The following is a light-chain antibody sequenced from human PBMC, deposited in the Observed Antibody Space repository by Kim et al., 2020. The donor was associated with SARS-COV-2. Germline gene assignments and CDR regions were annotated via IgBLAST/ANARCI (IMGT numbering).Light chain of an antibody. CDR1: KLGDKY. CDR2: QDS. CDR3: QAWDSSTVV. Sequence: SVSPGQAASITCSGDKLGDKYACWYQQKPGQSPVLVIYQDSKRPSGIPERFSGSNSGNTATLTISGTQAMDEADYYCQAWDSSTVVFGGGTKLTVL. J-gene: IGLJ2*01. V-gene: IGLV3-1*01.